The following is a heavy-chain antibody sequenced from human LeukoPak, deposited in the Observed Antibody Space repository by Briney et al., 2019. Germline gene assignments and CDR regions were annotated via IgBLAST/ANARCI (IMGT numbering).Heavy chain of an antibody. D-gene: IGHD5-18*01. J-gene: IGHJ4*02. Sequence: ASVKVSCKASGYTFTGYYMHWVRQAPGQGLEWMGWINPNSGGTNYAQKFQGRVTMTRDTSINTAYMELNRLRSDDMAVYYCAQHLDGQLWIFDYWGQGTEVTVSS. CDR2: INPNSGGT. V-gene: IGHV1-2*02. CDR3: AQHLDGQLWIFDY. CDR1: GYTFTGYY.